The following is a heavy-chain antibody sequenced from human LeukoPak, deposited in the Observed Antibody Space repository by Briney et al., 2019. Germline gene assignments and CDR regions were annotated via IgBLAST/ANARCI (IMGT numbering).Heavy chain of an antibody. Sequence: SETLPLTCTVSGGSISSYYWSWIRQPPGKGLEWIGYIYYSGSTNYNPSLKSRVTISVDTSKNQFSLKLSSVTAADTAVYYCASLDVDTAMMHYWGQGTLVTVSS. CDR2: IYYSGST. J-gene: IGHJ4*02. D-gene: IGHD5-18*01. V-gene: IGHV4-59*01. CDR1: GGSISSYY. CDR3: ASLDVDTAMMHY.